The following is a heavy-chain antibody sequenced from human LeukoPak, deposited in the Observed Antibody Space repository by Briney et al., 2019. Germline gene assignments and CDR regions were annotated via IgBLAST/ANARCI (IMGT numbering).Heavy chain of an antibody. CDR3: ARIAVAAAYYFDY. D-gene: IGHD6-19*01. CDR2: IYPGDSDT. Sequence: GESLMISCKCSGYSFTSYWIGWVRQMPGKGLEWMGVIYPGDSDTRYSPSFQGQVTISADKTISTAYLQWSSLKASDTAMYYCARIAVAAAYYFDYWGQGTLVTVSS. CDR1: GYSFTSYW. V-gene: IGHV5-51*01. J-gene: IGHJ4*02.